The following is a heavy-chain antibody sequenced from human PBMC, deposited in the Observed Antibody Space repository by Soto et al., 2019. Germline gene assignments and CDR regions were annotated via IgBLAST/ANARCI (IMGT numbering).Heavy chain of an antibody. CDR1: GFTFSSYG. V-gene: IGHV3-30*18. CDR3: AKDPPVVGSKYYYYGMDV. CDR2: ISYDGSNK. Sequence: QVQLVESGGGVVQPGRSLRLSCAASGFTFSSYGMHWVRQAPGKGLEWVAVISYDGSNKYYADSVKGRFTISRDNSKNTLYPQMNSLRAEDTAVYYCAKDPPVVGSKYYYYGMDVWGQGTTVTVSS. J-gene: IGHJ6*02.